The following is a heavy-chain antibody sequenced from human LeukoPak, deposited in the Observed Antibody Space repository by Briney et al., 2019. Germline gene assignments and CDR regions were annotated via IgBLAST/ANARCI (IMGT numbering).Heavy chain of an antibody. Sequence: PGGSLRLSCAASGFTFSSYGMSWVRQAPGKGLEWVSAISGSGGSTYYADSVKGRFTISRDNSKNTLYLQMNSPRAEDTAVYYCARGTDGYNSHYCYYIDVWGKGTTVTISS. D-gene: IGHD5-24*01. J-gene: IGHJ6*03. CDR1: GFTFSSYG. CDR2: ISGSGGST. V-gene: IGHV3-23*01. CDR3: ARGTDGYNSHYCYYIDV.